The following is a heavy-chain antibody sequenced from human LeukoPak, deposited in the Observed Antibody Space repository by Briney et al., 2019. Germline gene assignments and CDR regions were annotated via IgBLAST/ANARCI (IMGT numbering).Heavy chain of an antibody. CDR2: IYYSGST. CDR1: GGSISSGSYY. V-gene: IGHV4-61*10. CDR3: ARVRGYYDTPYYFDY. D-gene: IGHD3-22*01. J-gene: IGHJ4*02. Sequence: SETLSLTCTVSGGSISSGSYYWSWIRQPAGKRLEWIGYIYYSGSTNYNPSLKSRVTISVDTSKNQFSLKLSSVTAADTAVYYCARVRGYYDTPYYFDYWGQGTLVTVSS.